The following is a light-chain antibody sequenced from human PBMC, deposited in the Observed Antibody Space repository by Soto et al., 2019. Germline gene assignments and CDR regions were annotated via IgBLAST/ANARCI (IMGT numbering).Light chain of an antibody. J-gene: IGLJ2*01. CDR3: ASWDDTLSGHVV. Sequence: QSVLTQPPSTSATPGQRVTISCSGSSSNIGNIYVYWYQQLPGTAPKLLIYRDNQRPSGVPDRFSGSKSGTSASLAISGLRSEDEAAYYCASWDDTLSGHVVFGGGTKLTVL. CDR2: RDN. CDR1: SSNIGNIY. V-gene: IGLV1-47*01.